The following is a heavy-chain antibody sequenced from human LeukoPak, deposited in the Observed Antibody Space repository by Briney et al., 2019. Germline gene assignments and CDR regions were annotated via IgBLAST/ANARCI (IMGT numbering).Heavy chain of an antibody. CDR2: IYYSGST. CDR1: GGSIRSYY. D-gene: IGHD3-22*01. J-gene: IGHJ4*02. Sequence: SETLSLTCSVSGGSIRSYYWSWIRQPPGKGLEWIGYIYYSGSTNYNPSLKSRVTISVDASKNQFSLKLSSVTAADTAVYYCAKDKTRRYYYDSSGYYHFDYWGQGTLVTVSS. CDR3: AKDKTRRYYYDSSGYYHFDY. V-gene: IGHV4-59*12.